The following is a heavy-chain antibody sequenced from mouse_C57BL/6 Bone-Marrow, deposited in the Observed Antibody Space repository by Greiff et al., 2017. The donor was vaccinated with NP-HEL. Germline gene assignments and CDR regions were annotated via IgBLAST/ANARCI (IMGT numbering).Heavy chain of an antibody. Sequence: EVQLQQSGAELVRPGASVKLSCTASGFNIKDDYMHWVKQRPEQGLEWIGWIDPENGDTEYASKFQGKATITADTSSNTAYLQLSSLTSEDTAVYYCTSITTAVARGYWGQGTTLTVSS. CDR3: TSITTAVARGY. J-gene: IGHJ2*01. D-gene: IGHD1-1*01. V-gene: IGHV14-4*01. CDR1: GFNIKDDY. CDR2: IDPENGDT.